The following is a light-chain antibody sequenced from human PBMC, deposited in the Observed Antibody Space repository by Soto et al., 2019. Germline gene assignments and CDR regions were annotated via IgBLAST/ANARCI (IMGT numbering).Light chain of an antibody. CDR3: QQYGSSPLT. CDR2: GAS. J-gene: IGKJ1*01. Sequence: EIVLTQSPGTLSLSPGDRATLSCRASQNVSSSYFAACHQKPGQAPRRLIYGASSRATGIPDKFSGSGSGTDFTLTISRREPEDFAVYYCQQYGSSPLTFGQGTKVDIK. CDR1: QNVSSSY. V-gene: IGKV3-20*01.